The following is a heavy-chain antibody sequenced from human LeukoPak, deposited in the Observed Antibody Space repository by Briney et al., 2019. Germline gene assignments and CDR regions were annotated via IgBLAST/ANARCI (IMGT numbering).Heavy chain of an antibody. D-gene: IGHD3-22*01. V-gene: IGHV3-74*01. CDR2: ISGDKSHT. J-gene: IGHJ5*02. Sequence: GGSLRLSCAGSGFTFSTYWIHWVRQAPGQGLVWVSGISGDKSHTAYADSVKGRFTITRDNAKNTLHLQMNSLRDEDTAVYYCATATFYATSGYFPSWGQGTLVTVSS. CDR3: ATATFYATSGYFPS. CDR1: GFTFSTYW.